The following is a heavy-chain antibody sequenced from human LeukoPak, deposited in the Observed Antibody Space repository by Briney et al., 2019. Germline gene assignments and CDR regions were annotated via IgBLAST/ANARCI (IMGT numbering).Heavy chain of an antibody. J-gene: IGHJ4*02. Sequence: GGSLRLSCSASGFTFSAYALSWVRQAPGKGLEWVSSITHNADSTLYADSMKGRFTISRDNSKSTLYLDVSSLRAEDTAVYYCAKFQYLYSYGCLDSWGQGTPVTVSS. CDR3: AKFQYLYSYGCLDS. CDR1: GFTFSAYA. D-gene: IGHD5-18*01. CDR2: ITHNADST. V-gene: IGHV3-23*01.